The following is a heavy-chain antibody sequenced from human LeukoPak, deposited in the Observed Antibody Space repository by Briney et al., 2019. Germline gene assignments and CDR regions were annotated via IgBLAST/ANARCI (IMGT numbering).Heavy chain of an antibody. D-gene: IGHD2/OR15-2a*01. J-gene: IGHJ6*02. V-gene: IGHV4-31*03. CDR3: AREDSTTSWPYYYYGMDV. Sequence: SETLSLTCTVSGGSISSGGYYWSWIRQHPGKGLEWIGYIYYSGSTYYNPSLKSRVTISVDTSKNQFSLKLSSVTAADTAVYYCAREDSTTSWPYYYYGMDVWGQGTTATVSS. CDR1: GGSISSGGYY. CDR2: IYYSGST.